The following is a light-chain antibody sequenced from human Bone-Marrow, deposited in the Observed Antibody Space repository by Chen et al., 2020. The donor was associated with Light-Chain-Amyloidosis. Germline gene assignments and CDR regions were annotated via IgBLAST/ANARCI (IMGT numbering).Light chain of an antibody. J-gene: IGLJ1*01. V-gene: IGLV2-23*01. CDR2: EDN. Sequence: QSALTQPASVAGSPGPSITIPCTGTSTDVGNYNLVSWYQRHPGKAPKLIIFEDNKRPSGVPSRFSGSRSGYTASLTISGLQAEDESDYYCCSYEGSQIFVFGTGSRVTVL. CDR1: STDVGNYNL. CDR3: CSYEGSQIFV.